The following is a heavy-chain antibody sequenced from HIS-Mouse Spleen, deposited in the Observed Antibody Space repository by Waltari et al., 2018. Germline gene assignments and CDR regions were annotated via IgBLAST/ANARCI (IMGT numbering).Heavy chain of an antibody. V-gene: IGHV4-38-2*02. CDR3: ARVKT. CDR2: IYHSGST. J-gene: IGHJ5*02. Sequence: QVQLQESGPGLVKPSETLSLTCTVSCSSISCGYYWGWIRQPPGKGLEWIGSIYHSGSTYYNPSLKSRVTISVDTSKNQFSLKLSSVTAADPAVYYCARVKTWGQGTLVTVSS. CDR1: CSSISCGYY.